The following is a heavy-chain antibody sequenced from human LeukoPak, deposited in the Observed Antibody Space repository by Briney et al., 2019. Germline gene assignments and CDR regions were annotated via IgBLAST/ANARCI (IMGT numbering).Heavy chain of an antibody. V-gene: IGHV1-8*01. CDR1: GYTFTSYD. CDR2: MNPNSGNT. CDR3: ARGRWRKGDGYNYYFDY. D-gene: IGHD5-24*01. Sequence: VASVTVSCTASGYTFTSYDINWVRQATGQGLEWMGWMNPNSGNTGYAQKFQGRVTMTRNTSISTAYMELSSLRSEDTAVYYCARGRWRKGDGYNYYFDYWGQGTLVTVSS. J-gene: IGHJ4*02.